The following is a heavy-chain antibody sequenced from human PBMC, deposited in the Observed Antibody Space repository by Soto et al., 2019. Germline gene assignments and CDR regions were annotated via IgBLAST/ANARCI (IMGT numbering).Heavy chain of an antibody. Sequence: SLRLSCAASGFTFSGYGMHWVRQAPGKGLEWVAVIWYDGSNKYYADSVKGRFTISRDNSKNTLYLQMNSLRAEDTAVYYCAREGYYDSSGLDCWGQGTLVTVSS. CDR2: IWYDGSNK. J-gene: IGHJ4*02. CDR1: GFTFSGYG. CDR3: AREGYYDSSGLDC. V-gene: IGHV3-33*01. D-gene: IGHD3-22*01.